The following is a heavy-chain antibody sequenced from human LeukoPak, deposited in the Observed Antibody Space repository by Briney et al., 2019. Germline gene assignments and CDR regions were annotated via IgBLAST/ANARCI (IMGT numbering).Heavy chain of an antibody. CDR1: GFTFSSYA. Sequence: GRSLRLSCAASGFTFSSYAMHWVRQAPGKGLEWVAVISYDGSNKYYADSVKGRFTISRDNSKNTLYLQMNSLRAEDTAVYYCARGGPALFDYWGQGTLVTVSS. CDR3: ARGGPALFDY. CDR2: ISYDGSNK. D-gene: IGHD6-25*01. J-gene: IGHJ4*02. V-gene: IGHV3-30*04.